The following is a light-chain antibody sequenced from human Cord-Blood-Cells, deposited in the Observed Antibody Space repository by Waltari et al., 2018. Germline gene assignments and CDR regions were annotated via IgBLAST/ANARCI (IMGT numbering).Light chain of an antibody. CDR2: AAS. V-gene: IGKV1-9*01. CDR1: QGISSY. Sequence: IQFTQSPSSLSVSVGDRVTITCRASQGISSYLDWYQQKPGKAPKLLIYAASTLQSGVPSRFSGSGSGTDFTLTISSLQPEDFATYYCQQLNSYPLTFGGGTKVEIK. CDR3: QQLNSYPLT. J-gene: IGKJ4*01.